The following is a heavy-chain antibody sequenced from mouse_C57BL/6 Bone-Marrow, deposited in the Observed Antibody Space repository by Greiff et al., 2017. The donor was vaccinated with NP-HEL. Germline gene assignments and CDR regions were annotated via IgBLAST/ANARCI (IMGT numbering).Heavy chain of an antibody. J-gene: IGHJ2*01. Sequence: EAMLVESGGGLVKPGGSLKLSCAASGFTFSDYGMHWVRQAPEKGLEWVAYISSGSSTIYYADTVKGRFTISRDNAKNTLFLQMTSLRSEDTAMYYCARPYFYYFDYWGQGTTLTVSS. CDR3: ARPYFYYFDY. V-gene: IGHV5-17*01. CDR2: ISSGSSTI. CDR1: GFTFSDYG. D-gene: IGHD2-10*01.